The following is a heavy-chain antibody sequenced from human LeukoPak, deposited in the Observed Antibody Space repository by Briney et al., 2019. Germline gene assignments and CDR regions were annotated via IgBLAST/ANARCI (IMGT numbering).Heavy chain of an antibody. J-gene: IGHJ5*02. CDR2: ITNDGSST. Sequence: GGSLRLSCVASGFTFDDYAMHWVRQAPGKGLVWVSRITNDGSSTTYADSVKGRFTISRDNSKNTLYLQMNSLRAEDTAVYYCAKGGGLMVRGVIISPNNWFDPWGQRTLATVSS. D-gene: IGHD3-10*01. V-gene: IGHV3-74*01. CDR1: GFTFDDYA. CDR3: AKGGGLMVRGVIISPNNWFDP.